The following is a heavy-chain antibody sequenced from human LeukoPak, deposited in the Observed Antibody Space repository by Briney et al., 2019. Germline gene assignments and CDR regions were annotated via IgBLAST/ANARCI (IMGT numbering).Heavy chain of an antibody. CDR1: GGSISSGSSY. Sequence: SETLSLTCTVSGGSISSGSSYWSWIRQPAGKGLEWIGRIYPSGSTNYNPSLKGRLTISVDTSKNQFSLKLTSVTAADTAVYCCARASTGDYAFDSWGQGTLVTVSS. CDR2: IYPSGST. D-gene: IGHD4-17*01. V-gene: IGHV4-61*02. J-gene: IGHJ4*02. CDR3: ARASTGDYAFDS.